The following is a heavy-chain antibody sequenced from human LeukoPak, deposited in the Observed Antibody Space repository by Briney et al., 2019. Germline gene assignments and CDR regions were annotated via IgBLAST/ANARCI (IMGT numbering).Heavy chain of an antibody. CDR3: AKAAGGATSLFDY. CDR2: ISYDGSNK. CDR1: GFTFSNYG. J-gene: IGHJ4*02. D-gene: IGHD1-26*01. V-gene: IGHV3-30*18. Sequence: TGGSLRLSCAASGFTFSNYGMHWVRQAPGKGLEWVAVISYDGSNKYYADSVKGRFTISRDNSKNTLCLQMNSLRAEDTAVYYCAKAAGGATSLFDYWGQGTLVTVSS.